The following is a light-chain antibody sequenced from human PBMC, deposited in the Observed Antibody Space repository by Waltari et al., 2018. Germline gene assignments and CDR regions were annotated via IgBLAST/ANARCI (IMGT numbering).Light chain of an antibody. J-gene: IGLJ1*01. CDR1: ASNIGRYT. V-gene: IGLV1-44*01. CDR3: AVWDDSLDGYV. CDR2: SNV. Sequence: QSVVTQPPSASGTPGQRVTISCSGSASNIGRYTVNWYQHLPGTAPKLLLYSNVQRPAGVPDRFSGSKSGTSASLASSGLQPEDEADYYCAVWDDSLDGYVFATGTTVTVL.